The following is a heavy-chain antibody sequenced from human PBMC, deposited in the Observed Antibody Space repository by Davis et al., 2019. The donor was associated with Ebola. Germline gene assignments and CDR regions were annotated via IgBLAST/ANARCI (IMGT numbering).Heavy chain of an antibody. Sequence: ASVKVSCKASGYTFTGYYMHWVRQAPGQGLEWMGWINPNSGGTNYAQKFQGRVTMTRDTSISTAYMELSRLRSDDTAMYYCARDRGGAIPTIYYYMDVWGKGTTVTVSS. D-gene: IGHD3-10*01. CDR2: INPNSGGT. CDR3: ARDRGGAIPTIYYYMDV. CDR1: GYTFTGYY. V-gene: IGHV1-2*02. J-gene: IGHJ6*03.